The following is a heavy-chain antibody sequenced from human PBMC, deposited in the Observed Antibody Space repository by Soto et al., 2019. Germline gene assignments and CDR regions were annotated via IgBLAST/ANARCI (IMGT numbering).Heavy chain of an antibody. CDR1: GYTFTSYG. CDR2: ISVYNGNT. D-gene: IGHD2-15*01. CDR3: ARVEGIVVVVAALPPGWFDP. V-gene: IGHV1-18*01. J-gene: IGHJ5*02. Sequence: ASVKVSCKASGYTFTSYGISWVRQAPGQGLEWMGWISVYNGNTNYAQKLQGRVTMTTDTSTSTAYMELRSLRSDDTAVYYCARVEGIVVVVAALPPGWFDPWGQGTLVTVSS.